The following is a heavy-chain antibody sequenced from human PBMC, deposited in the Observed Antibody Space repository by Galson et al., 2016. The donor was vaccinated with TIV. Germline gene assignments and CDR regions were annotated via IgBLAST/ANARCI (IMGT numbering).Heavy chain of an antibody. J-gene: IGHJ6*02. CDR1: GFTFDDYP. Sequence: SLRLSCAASGFTFDDYPMHWVRQAPGKGLEWVSAINWRGNSVVYADSLKGRFTISRDNGRRSLNMQMNHLITTATAFYYCAKELKQAASMDYYFYSVMDVWGQGTTVIVSS. CDR3: AKELKQAASMDYYFYSVMDV. D-gene: IGHD2-15*01. CDR2: INWRGNSV. V-gene: IGHV3-9*01.